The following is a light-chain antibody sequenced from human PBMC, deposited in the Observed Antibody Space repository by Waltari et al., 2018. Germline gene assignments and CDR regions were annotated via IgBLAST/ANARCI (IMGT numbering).Light chain of an antibody. CDR2: DTS. J-gene: IGKJ1*01. CDR3: QKYGTLPAT. CDR1: QSVSRT. V-gene: IGKV3-20*01. Sequence: EIVLTQSPGTLSLSPGERATLSCRASQSVSRTLAWYQQKPGHAPRLLIYDTSSRAAGIPDRFSGSGFGTDFSLTISRLEPEDFAVYYCQKYGTLPATFGQGTKVEIK.